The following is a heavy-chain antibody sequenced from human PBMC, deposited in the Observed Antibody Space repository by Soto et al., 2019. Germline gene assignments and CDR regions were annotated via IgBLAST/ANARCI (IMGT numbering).Heavy chain of an antibody. Sequence: SETLSLTCAVYGGSFSGYYWSWIRQPPGKGLEWIGEINHSGSTNYNPSLKSRVTISVDTSKNQFSLKLSSVTAADTAVYYCARGQNYDFWSGPPGYYYMDVWGKGTTVTVSS. CDR1: GGSFSGYY. D-gene: IGHD3-3*01. V-gene: IGHV4-34*01. CDR3: ARGQNYDFWSGPPGYYYMDV. CDR2: INHSGST. J-gene: IGHJ6*03.